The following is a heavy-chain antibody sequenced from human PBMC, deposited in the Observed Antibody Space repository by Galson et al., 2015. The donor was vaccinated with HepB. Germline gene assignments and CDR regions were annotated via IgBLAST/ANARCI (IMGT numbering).Heavy chain of an antibody. Sequence: SVKVSCKASGYSFTGYHMHWLRQAPGQGLEWMGWINPHSGGTNYAQKFQGRVTMTRDTSITTSYMELNNLRSDDTAVYYCARSANYDCFSVYPYHNWFDPCGQGTLVSVSS. J-gene: IGHJ5*02. CDR3: ARSANYDCFSVYPYHNWFDP. CDR2: INPHSGGT. CDR1: GYSFTGYH. D-gene: IGHD3-3*01. V-gene: IGHV1-2*02.